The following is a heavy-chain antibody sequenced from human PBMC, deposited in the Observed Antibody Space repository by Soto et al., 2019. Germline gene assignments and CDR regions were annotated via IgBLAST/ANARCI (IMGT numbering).Heavy chain of an antibody. CDR2: IIPILGIA. CDR1: GGTFSSYT. D-gene: IGHD2-2*01. CDR3: ARDLMSGYCSSTSCYGMDV. V-gene: IGHV1-69*08. Sequence: QVQLVQSGAEVKKPGSSVKVSCKASGGTFSSYTISWVRQAPGQGLEWMGRIIPILGIANYAQKFQGRVTITADKSTSTAYMELSSLRSEDTAVYYCARDLMSGYCSSTSCYGMDVWGQGTTVTVSS. J-gene: IGHJ6*02.